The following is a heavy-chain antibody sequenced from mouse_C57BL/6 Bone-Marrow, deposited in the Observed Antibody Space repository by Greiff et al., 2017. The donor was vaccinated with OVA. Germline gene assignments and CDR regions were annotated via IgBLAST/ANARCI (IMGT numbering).Heavy chain of an antibody. D-gene: IGHD1-1*01. CDR1: GFSLSTSGMG. Sequence: QVTLKVCGPGILQSSQTLSLTCSFSGFSLSTSGMGVSWIRQPSGKGLEWLAHIYWDDDKRYNPSLKSRLTISKDTSRNQVFLKITSVDTADTATYYCAVSGSSYVRYFDVWGTGTTVTVSS. CDR3: AVSGSSYVRYFDV. J-gene: IGHJ1*03. V-gene: IGHV8-12*01. CDR2: IYWDDDK.